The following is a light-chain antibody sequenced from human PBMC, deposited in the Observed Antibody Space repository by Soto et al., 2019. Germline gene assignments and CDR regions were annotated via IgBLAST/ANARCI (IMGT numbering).Light chain of an antibody. CDR2: DAS. V-gene: IGKV1-5*01. Sequence: DIQMTQSPSTLSATAGDRVTITCRASQSISAWLAWYQQKPGKAPKLLIYDASNLESGVPSRFSGSGSGTEFTLTISSLQPEDVATYYCQKYNSAPRTFGQGTKVDI. CDR3: QKYNSAPRT. J-gene: IGKJ1*01. CDR1: QSISAW.